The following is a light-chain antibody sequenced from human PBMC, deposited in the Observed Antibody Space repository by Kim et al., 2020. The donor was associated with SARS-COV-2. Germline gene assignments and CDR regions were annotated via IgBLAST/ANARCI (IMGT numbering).Light chain of an antibody. CDR2: LNSDGRH. Sequence: QPVLTQSPSASAYLGASVKLTCTLSSGHSTYDITWHQQQPGKGPRYLMKLNSDGRHIKGDGIPDRFSGSSSGAERYLTISSLQSEDEADYYCHTWSTAIVFGGGTQLTVL. CDR3: HTWSTAIV. CDR1: SGHSTYD. J-gene: IGLJ2*01. V-gene: IGLV4-69*01.